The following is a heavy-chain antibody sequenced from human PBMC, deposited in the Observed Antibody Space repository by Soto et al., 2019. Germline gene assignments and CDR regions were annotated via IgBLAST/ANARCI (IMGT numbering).Heavy chain of an antibody. CDR3: ARTSNWGSLYYGMDV. J-gene: IGHJ6*02. CDR1: GYSFTTYW. D-gene: IGHD7-27*01. Sequence: GESLKISCKGSGYSFTTYWISWVRQMPGKGLEWMGRIDPSDSYTNYSPSFQGHVTISSDKSITTAYLQWSSLEASDTAKYYCARTSNWGSLYYGMDVWGQGTTVTVS. CDR2: IDPSDSYT. V-gene: IGHV5-10-1*01.